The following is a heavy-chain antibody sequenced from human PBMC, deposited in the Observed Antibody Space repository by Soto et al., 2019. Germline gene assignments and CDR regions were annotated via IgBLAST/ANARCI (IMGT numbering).Heavy chain of an antibody. V-gene: IGHV1-18*04. J-gene: IGHJ4*02. Sequence: QVQLVQSGAEVKKPGASVKVSCKASGYTFTSYGISWVRQAPGQWLEWMGWISDHNGNTNYAQKRQGSVTMTTDTSTSTADMELWSLRSDDTAVYYCARGWLVVGATPDYWGQGALVTDSS. CDR2: ISDHNGNT. D-gene: IGHD1-26*01. CDR1: GYTFTSYG. CDR3: ARGWLVVGATPDY.